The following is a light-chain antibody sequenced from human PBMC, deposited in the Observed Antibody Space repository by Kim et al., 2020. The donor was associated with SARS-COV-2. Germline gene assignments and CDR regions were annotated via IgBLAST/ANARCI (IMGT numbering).Light chain of an antibody. V-gene: IGKV3-15*01. J-gene: IGKJ4*01. CDR3: QQYSHWPLT. Sequence: EIVMTQSPATLSVSPGERATLSCRASQSVSSNLAWYQQKPGQAPRLLIYDASTRVTGIPGRFSGSGSGTEFTLTISSLQSEDFAVYYCQQYSHWPLTFGGGTKVDIK. CDR1: QSVSSN. CDR2: DAS.